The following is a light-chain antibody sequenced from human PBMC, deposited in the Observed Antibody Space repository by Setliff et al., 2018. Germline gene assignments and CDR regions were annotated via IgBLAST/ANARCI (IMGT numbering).Light chain of an antibody. CDR3: CSYVRGSAYV. J-gene: IGLJ1*01. V-gene: IGLV2-14*03. CDR2: AVT. CDR1: SNDVGGYNY. Sequence: QSALAQPASVSGSLGQSITISCTGTSNDVGGYNYVSWYKQHPGEAPQPMIYAVTKRPSGVSNRFSGSKSGKAASLTISGLQAEDEADYYCCSYVRGSAYVFGTGTKVTVL.